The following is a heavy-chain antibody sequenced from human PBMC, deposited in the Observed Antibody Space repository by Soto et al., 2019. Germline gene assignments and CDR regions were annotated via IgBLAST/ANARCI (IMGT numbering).Heavy chain of an antibody. V-gene: IGHV4-30-4*08. CDR2: IHYTGSI. Sequence: QVQLQQSGPGLVEPSQTLSLTCAVSGGSISSEYFHWTWIRQSPGKGLEWIGYIHYTGSIRYNPCFKSRLTMAVDTTKNQSSLQLTSVTAADTAVYFCAREDDGGDRDYYGWDVWGHGTTVTASS. D-gene: IGHD2-21*02. CDR3: AREDDGGDRDYYGWDV. CDR1: GGSISSEYFH. J-gene: IGHJ6*02.